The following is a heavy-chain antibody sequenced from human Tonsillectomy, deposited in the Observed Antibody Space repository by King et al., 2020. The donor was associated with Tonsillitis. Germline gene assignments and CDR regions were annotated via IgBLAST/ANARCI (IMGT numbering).Heavy chain of an antibody. D-gene: IGHD4-23*01. J-gene: IGHJ4*02. CDR1: GYTFTSYY. Sequence: VQLVESGAEVKKPGASVKVSCKASGYTFTSYYMHWVRQAPGQGLEWMGIINPSGGSTSYAQKFQGRVNMTRDTSTSTVYMELSSLRSEDTAVYYCARSRRGTVVTGWGQGTLVTVSS. V-gene: IGHV1-46*01. CDR2: INPSGGST. CDR3: ARSRRGTVVTG.